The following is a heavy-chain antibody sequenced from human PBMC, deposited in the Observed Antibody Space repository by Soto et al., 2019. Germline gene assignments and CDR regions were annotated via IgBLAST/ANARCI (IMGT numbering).Heavy chain of an antibody. D-gene: IGHD3-9*01. CDR3: ARDPTLRYFDWLLKVYGMDV. CDR2: ISPIFGTA. V-gene: IGHV1-69*01. J-gene: IGHJ6*02. CDR1: GGTFSSYA. Sequence: QVQLVQSGAEVKKPGSSVKVSCKASGGTFSSYAISWVRQAPGQGLEWMGGISPIFGTANYAQKFQGRVTITADESTSTAYMELSSLRSEDTAVYYCARDPTLRYFDWLLKVYGMDVWGQGTTVTVSS.